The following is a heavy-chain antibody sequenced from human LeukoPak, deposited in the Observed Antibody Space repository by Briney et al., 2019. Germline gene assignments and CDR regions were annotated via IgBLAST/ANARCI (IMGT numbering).Heavy chain of an antibody. D-gene: IGHD3-10*01. J-gene: IGHJ5*02. CDR1: GGSFSGYL. CDR2: INHSASA. V-gene: IGHV4-34*01. CDR3: AGGARESYYNWFDP. Sequence: PSETLSLTCGVYGGSFSGYLWTWIRQPPGKDLEWLGEINHSASANYHPPLKSRVTISVDTSKNQVSLSLSSVTAADTAVYYCAGGARESYYNWFDPWGQGTLVTVSS.